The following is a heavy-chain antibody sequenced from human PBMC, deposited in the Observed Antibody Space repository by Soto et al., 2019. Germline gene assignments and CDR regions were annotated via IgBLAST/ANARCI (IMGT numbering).Heavy chain of an antibody. CDR1: GFTFAKNW. D-gene: IGHD3-3*01. V-gene: IGHV3-7*03. J-gene: IGHJ4*02. Sequence: EVQLVESGGGLVQPGGSLRLSCAASGFTFAKNWMSWVRQAPGKGLEWVANIKRDGSEKYYVDSVKGRFTLSRDNAKNTLYLQMNSLRADDTAVYYCASLEWESAGYADYWGQGTLVTVSS. CDR3: ASLEWESAGYADY. CDR2: IKRDGSEK.